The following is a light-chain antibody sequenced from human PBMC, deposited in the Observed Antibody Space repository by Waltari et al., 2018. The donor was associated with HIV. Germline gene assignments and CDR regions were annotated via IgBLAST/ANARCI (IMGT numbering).Light chain of an antibody. V-gene: IGKV3-20*01. CDR2: GAS. J-gene: IGKJ3*01. CDR1: QSVSSSY. CDR3: QQYGGSPGFT. Sequence: EIVLTQSPGTLSLSPGERATLSCRASQSVSSSYLAWYQQEPGQAPRLLIYGASSRATGIPDRFRGSGSGTDFTLTISRLEPEDFAVYYCQQYGGSPGFTFGPGTKVDIK.